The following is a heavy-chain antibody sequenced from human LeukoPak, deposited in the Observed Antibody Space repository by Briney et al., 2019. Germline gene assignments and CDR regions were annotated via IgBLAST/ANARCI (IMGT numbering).Heavy chain of an antibody. CDR3: ARDHCSGGSCHWRFDY. V-gene: IGHV6-1*01. J-gene: IGHJ4*02. D-gene: IGHD2-15*01. Sequence: SQTLSLTCAISGDSVSSNSVSWNWIRQSPSRGLEWLGRTYYRSKWYNDYAVSVKGRITITPDTSKNPFSLQRKSVTPEDTAVYYCARDHCSGGSCHWRFDYWGQGTLVTVSS. CDR1: GDSVSSNSVS. CDR2: TYYRSKWYN.